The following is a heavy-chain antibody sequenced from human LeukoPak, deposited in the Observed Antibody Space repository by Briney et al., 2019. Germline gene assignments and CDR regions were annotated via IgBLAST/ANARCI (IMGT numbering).Heavy chain of an antibody. CDR2: IKQDGSEK. CDR1: GFTFSSYW. Sequence: GGSLRLSCAASGFTFSSYWMSWVRQAPGKGLEWVANIKQDGSEKYYVDSVKGRFTISRDNAKNSLYLQMNSLRAEDTAVYYCARDRYSSSLGLFDYWGQGTLVTVSS. CDR3: ARDRYSSSLGLFDY. J-gene: IGHJ4*02. D-gene: IGHD6-19*01. V-gene: IGHV3-7*01.